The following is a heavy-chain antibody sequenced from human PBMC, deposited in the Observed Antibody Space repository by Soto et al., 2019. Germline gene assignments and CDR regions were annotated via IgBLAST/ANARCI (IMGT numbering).Heavy chain of an antibody. J-gene: IGHJ4*02. Sequence: QVQLAESGGGVVQPGRSLRLSCAASGFMFSSYAMHWVRQAPGKGLEWVAVQTYDGSNKYYADSVKGRFTISSDNSKNTLYLQMNSLRAEDTAVYYCARAGGLLVDYWGQGTLVTVSS. CDR1: GFMFSSYA. D-gene: IGHD1-26*01. CDR2: QTYDGSNK. CDR3: ARAGGLLVDY. V-gene: IGHV3-30-3*01.